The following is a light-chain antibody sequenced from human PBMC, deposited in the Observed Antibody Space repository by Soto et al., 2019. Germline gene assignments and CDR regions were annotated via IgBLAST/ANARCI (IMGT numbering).Light chain of an antibody. CDR3: QSYDNNLRVV. V-gene: IGLV1-40*01. Sequence: QSVLTQADSVSGAPGQRVTISCTGRSSNIGSGYDVNWYQQFPGTAPKLLIYANSNQLSGYPDRVYASKTGTSASLAITCLHANDEADYYCQSYDNNLRVVVGSGSKLTVL. CDR2: ANS. CDR1: SSNIGSGYD. J-gene: IGLJ1*01.